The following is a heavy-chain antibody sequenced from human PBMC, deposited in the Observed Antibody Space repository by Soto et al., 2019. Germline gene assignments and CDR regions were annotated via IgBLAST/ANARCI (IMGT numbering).Heavy chain of an antibody. CDR3: ARVSRESYYYGMDL. Sequence: EVQLVESGGGLVQPGGSLRLSCAASGFTFSSYDMHWVRQATGKGLEWVSAIGTAGDTYYPGSVKGRFTISRENAKNSLYLQMNSLRAEDTAVYYCARVSRESYYYGMDLWGQGTTVTVSS. J-gene: IGHJ6*02. CDR1: GFTFSSYD. V-gene: IGHV3-13*01. CDR2: IGTAGDT.